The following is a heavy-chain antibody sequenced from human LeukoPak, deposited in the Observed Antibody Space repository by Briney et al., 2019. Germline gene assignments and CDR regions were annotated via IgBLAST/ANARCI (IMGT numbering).Heavy chain of an antibody. V-gene: IGHV4-59*01. CDR2: IYYSGTT. D-gene: IGHD3-10*01. Sequence: PSETLSLTCTVSGDSISSFYWSWIRQPPGKGLEWIGYIYYSGTTNYNPSLKSRVTISEDRSKNQFSLKLNSVTPADTAVYFCARNLWEGDYYGNNWFDPWGQGILVTVSS. CDR3: ARNLWEGDYYGNNWFDP. J-gene: IGHJ5*02. CDR1: GDSISSFY.